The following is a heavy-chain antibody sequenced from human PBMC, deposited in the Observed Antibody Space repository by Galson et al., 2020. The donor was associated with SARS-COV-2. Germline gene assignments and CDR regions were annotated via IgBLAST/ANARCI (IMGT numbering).Heavy chain of an antibody. Sequence: GESLKISCAASGFTFRSYGMHWVRQAPGKGLEWVAPSWHGESNKYYADSVKGRFTISRDNSKNTLYLEMNSLRAEDTAVYYCARDRAPVAGSWYFDLWCRGTLVTVS. CDR1: GFTFRSYG. CDR2: SWHGESNK. V-gene: IGHV3-33*01. CDR3: ARDRAPVAGSWYFDL. J-gene: IGHJ2*01. D-gene: IGHD3-10*01.